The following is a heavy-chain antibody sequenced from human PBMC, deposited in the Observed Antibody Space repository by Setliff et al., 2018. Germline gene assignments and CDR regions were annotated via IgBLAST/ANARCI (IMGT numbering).Heavy chain of an antibody. J-gene: IGHJ3*01. Sequence: SETLSLTCNVSADSISSSYDYWAWIRQPPGKGLEWIGSIYNSGSTYYNPSLKSRVSISVDTSKNQFSLKLNSVTAADTAVYYCARGLHDSSGDNYVGAFDVWGQGTMVTVS. V-gene: IGHV4-39*07. D-gene: IGHD3-22*01. CDR1: ADSISSSYDY. CDR2: IYNSGST. CDR3: ARGLHDSSGDNYVGAFDV.